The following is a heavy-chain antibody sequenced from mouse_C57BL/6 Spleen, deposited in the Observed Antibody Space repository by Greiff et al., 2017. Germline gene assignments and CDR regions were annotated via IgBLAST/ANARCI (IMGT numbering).Heavy chain of an antibody. CDR2: INPNNGGT. CDR3: ARLREHFDY. CDR1: GYTFTDYY. J-gene: IGHJ2*01. V-gene: IGHV1-26*01. Sequence: EVQLQQSGPELVKPGASVKISCKASGYTFTDYYMNWVKQSHGKSLEWIGDINPNNGGTSYNQKFKGKATLTVDKSSSTAYMELRSLTSEDSAVYYCARLREHFDYWGQGTTLTVSS.